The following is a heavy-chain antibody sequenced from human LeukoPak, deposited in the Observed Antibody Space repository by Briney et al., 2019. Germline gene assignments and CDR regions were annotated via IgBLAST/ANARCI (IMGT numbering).Heavy chain of an antibody. Sequence: SETLPLTCAVSGGSISSGGYSWSWIRQPPGKGLEWIGYIYHSGSTYYNPSLKSRVTISVDRSKNQFSLKLSSVTAADTAVYYCASVWFGEFFYWGQGTLVTVSS. J-gene: IGHJ4*02. CDR3: ASVWFGEFFY. D-gene: IGHD3-10*01. V-gene: IGHV4-30-2*01. CDR2: IYHSGST. CDR1: GGSISSGGYS.